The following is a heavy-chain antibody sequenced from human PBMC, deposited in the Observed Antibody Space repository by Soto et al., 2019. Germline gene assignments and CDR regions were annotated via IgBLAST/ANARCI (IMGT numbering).Heavy chain of an antibody. CDR1: GGSISSGDYY. Sequence: SETLSLTCTVSGGSISSGDYYWWWIRQPPGKGLEWIGYIYYSGSTYYNPSLKSRATISVDTTKNQFSLKLSSVTAADTAVYYCARDEVYDITYYFCGMAVWGQGTTVTVSS. CDR3: ARDEVYDITYYFCGMAV. J-gene: IGHJ6*02. V-gene: IGHV4-30-4*01. D-gene: IGHD3-9*01. CDR2: IYYSGST.